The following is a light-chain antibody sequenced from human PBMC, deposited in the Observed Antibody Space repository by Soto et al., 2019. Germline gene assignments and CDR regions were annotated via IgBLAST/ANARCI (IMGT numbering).Light chain of an antibody. CDR3: CSYAGSFTWV. Sequence: QSVLTQPRSVSGSPGQSVTISCTGTSSDVGGYNYVSWYQQHPGKAPKLMIYTVSNRPLGVPDRFSASKSGNTASLTISGLQTEDEADYYCCSYAGSFTWVFDGGTKLTVL. CDR2: TVS. CDR1: SSDVGGYNY. V-gene: IGLV2-11*01. J-gene: IGLJ3*02.